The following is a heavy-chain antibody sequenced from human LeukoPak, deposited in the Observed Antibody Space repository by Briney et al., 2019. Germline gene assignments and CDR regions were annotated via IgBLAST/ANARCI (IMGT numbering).Heavy chain of an antibody. D-gene: IGHD3-22*01. CDR1: GFTFSNYA. J-gene: IGHJ6*02. V-gene: IGHV3-11*01. CDR3: ARSIGYYYTMDV. CDR2: ISGSGSDL. Sequence: GGSLRLSCAASGFTFSNYAMSWVRQAPGRGLEWISYISGSGSDLYYADSVKGRFTISRDNANNSLYLQMNSLRAEDTAVYYCARSIGYYYTMDVWGQGTTVTVSS.